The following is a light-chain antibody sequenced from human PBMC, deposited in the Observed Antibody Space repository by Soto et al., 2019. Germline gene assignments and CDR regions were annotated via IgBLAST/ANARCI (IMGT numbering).Light chain of an antibody. J-gene: IGLJ1*01. CDR1: SSDIVSYNL. V-gene: IGLV2-23*01. Sequence: QSALTQPASVSGSPGQSITISCTGTSSDIVSYNLVSWYQQHPGKAPKLIIYEGSMRPSGFSNRFSGSKSGNTASLTISGLQAEDEADYYCCSYAGSSPYVFGTGTKLTVL. CDR3: CSYAGSSPYV. CDR2: EGS.